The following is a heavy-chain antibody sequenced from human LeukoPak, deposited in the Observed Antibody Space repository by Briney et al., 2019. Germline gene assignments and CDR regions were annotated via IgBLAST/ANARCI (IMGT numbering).Heavy chain of an antibody. CDR1: GYSFTSYW. CDR3: ARSYRYSWGGYYADY. V-gene: IGHV5-51*01. J-gene: IGHJ4*02. Sequence: PGESLKISCKGSGYSFTSYWIGWVRQMPGKGLEWMVIIYPGDSDTRYSPSFQGQVTISADKSISTAYLQWSSLKASDTAMYYCARSYRYSWGGYYADYWGRGTLVTVSS. CDR2: IYPGDSDT. D-gene: IGHD3-10*01.